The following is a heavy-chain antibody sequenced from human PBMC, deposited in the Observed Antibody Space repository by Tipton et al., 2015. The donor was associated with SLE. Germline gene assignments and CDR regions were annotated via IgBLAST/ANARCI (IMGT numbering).Heavy chain of an antibody. CDR1: GCSLSSSSYY. Sequence: TLSLTCIVSGCSLSSSSYYWGWIRQSPGKGLEWIGSLYYSGISNYNPSLQGRVTISVDTSKNQFSLNLTSVTAADTAVYYCTSLAVAGTDNWGQGTLVTVSS. D-gene: IGHD6-19*01. CDR2: LYYSGIS. V-gene: IGHV4-39*01. CDR3: TSLAVAGTDN. J-gene: IGHJ4*02.